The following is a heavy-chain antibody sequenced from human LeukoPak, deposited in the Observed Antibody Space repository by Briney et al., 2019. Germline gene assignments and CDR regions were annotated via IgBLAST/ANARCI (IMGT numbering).Heavy chain of an antibody. Sequence: MPSETLSLTCTVSGGSISSYYWSWIRQPPGKGLEWIGYIYYSGSTNYNPSLKSRVTISVDTSKNQFSLKLSSVTAADTAVYYCANTYSSSWYNWFDPWGQGTLVTVSS. D-gene: IGHD6-13*01. J-gene: IGHJ5*02. CDR3: ANTYSSSWYNWFDP. V-gene: IGHV4-59*01. CDR2: IYYSGST. CDR1: GGSISSYY.